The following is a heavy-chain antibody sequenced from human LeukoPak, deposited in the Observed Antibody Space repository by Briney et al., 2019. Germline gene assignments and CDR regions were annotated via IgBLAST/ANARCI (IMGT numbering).Heavy chain of an antibody. J-gene: IGHJ4*02. V-gene: IGHV1-46*01. CDR2: INPSGGST. CDR3: ARNYGSGSYFL. CDR1: GYTFTGCY. Sequence: ASVKVSCKASGYTFTGCYMHWVRHAPGQGLEWLGIINPSGGSTSYAQKFQGRVTMTRHTSTSTVYMELSSLRSEDTAVYYCARNYGSGSYFLWGQGTLVTVSS. D-gene: IGHD3-10*01.